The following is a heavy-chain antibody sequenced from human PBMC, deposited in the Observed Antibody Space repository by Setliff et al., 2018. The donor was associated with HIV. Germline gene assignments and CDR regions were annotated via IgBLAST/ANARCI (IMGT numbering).Heavy chain of an antibody. CDR1: GLTFSNYW. CDR3: ARENNWRLDY. D-gene: IGHD1-1*01. V-gene: IGHV3-7*03. CDR2: IKADGSEN. Sequence: PSETLSLSCVASGLTFSNYWMAWVRQAPGKGLEWVANIKADGSENSYVDSLKGRFTIFRDNAKNSLYLQLDSLRAEDTAVYYCARENNWRLDYWGQGTLVTVSS. J-gene: IGHJ4*02.